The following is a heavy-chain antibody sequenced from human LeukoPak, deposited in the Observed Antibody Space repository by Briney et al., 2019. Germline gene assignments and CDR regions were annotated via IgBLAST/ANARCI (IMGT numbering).Heavy chain of an antibody. J-gene: IGHJ5*02. D-gene: IGHD2-21*02. V-gene: IGHV6-1*01. Sequence: SQTLSLTCAISGDSVSSNSAAWNWIRQSPSRGLEWLGRTYYRSKWYNDYAVSVKSRITINPDTSKNQFSLQLNSVTPEDTAVYYCARDGSTAWVTGNWFDPWGQGTLVTVSS. CDR2: TYYRSKWYN. CDR1: GDSVSSNSAA. CDR3: ARDGSTAWVTGNWFDP.